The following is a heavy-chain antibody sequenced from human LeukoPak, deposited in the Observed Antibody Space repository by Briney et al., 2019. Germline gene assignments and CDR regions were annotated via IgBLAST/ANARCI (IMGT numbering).Heavy chain of an antibody. J-gene: IGHJ5*02. D-gene: IGHD4-17*01. V-gene: IGHV4-59*08. CDR2: IYYSGST. CDR3: ARGLSGDYEHWFDP. CDR1: GGSISSYY. Sequence: SETLSLTCTVSGGSISSYYWSWIRQPPGKGLEWIGYIYYSGSTNYNPSLKSRVTISVDTSKNQFSLKLSSVTAADTAVYYCARGLSGDYEHWFDPWGQGTLVTVSS.